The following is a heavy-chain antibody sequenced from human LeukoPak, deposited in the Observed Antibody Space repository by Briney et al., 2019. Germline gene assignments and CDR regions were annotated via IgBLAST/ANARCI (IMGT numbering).Heavy chain of an antibody. CDR2: MNPHSGNT. J-gene: IGHJ3*01. CDR3: ARAVVEGATRFAFNV. CDR1: GNAFTISD. V-gene: IGHV1-8*01. Sequence: ASVKVSCKASGNAFTISDFNWVRQATGQGREWMGWMNPHSGNTGYAQKFQGRVTMTRNISINTAYLEISSLTSEDTAVYYCARAVVEGATRFAFNVWGQGTLVTVSS. D-gene: IGHD2-21*01.